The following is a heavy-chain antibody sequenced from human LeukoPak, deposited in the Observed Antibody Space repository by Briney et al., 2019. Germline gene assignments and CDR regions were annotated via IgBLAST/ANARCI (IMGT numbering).Heavy chain of an antibody. D-gene: IGHD1-26*01. CDR1: GFIFNSYS. CDR2: ISSSSSHM. J-gene: IGHJ1*01. CDR3: VRDSGSSYGYYFLH. Sequence: GSLRLSCAASGFIFNSYSMYWVRQAPGKGLEWVSSISSSSSHMFYADSVKGRFSISRDNANNSLYLQMSSLRAEDTAVYYCVRDSGSSYGYYFLHWGQGTLVTVSS. V-gene: IGHV3-21*01.